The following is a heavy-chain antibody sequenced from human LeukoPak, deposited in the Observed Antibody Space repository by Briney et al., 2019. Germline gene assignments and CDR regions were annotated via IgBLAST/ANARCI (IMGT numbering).Heavy chain of an antibody. J-gene: IGHJ6*03. D-gene: IGHD2-15*01. V-gene: IGHV3-23*01. CDR3: ARGLHYHSYFYMDV. CDR2: ISGSGGRT. Sequence: GGSLRLSCAASGFTFSSYAMSWVRQVPGKGLEWVTSISGSGGRTYYADSVKGRFTISRDNAKNSLYLQMNSLRAEDTAMYYCARGLHYHSYFYMDVWGKGTTVTVSS. CDR1: GFTFSSYA.